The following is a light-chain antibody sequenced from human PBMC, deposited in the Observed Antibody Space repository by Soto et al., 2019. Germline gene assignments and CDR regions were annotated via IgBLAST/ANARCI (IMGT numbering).Light chain of an antibody. J-gene: IGKJ3*01. CDR1: QTVSSN. V-gene: IGKV3-15*01. CDR3: QQYDNWPPLT. Sequence: EIVMTQSPATLSVSPGERATLSCRARQTVSSNLAWYQQKPGQAPRLLIYDASTRASGVPARFSGSGSGTEFTLTISRLQSADFAVYYCQQYDNWPPLTFGPGTKVDIK. CDR2: DAS.